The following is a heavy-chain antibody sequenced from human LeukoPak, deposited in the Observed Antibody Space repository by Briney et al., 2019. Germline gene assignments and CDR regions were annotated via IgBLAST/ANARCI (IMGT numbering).Heavy chain of an antibody. CDR3: ARDVDTAMVSDRYFDY. CDR2: ISAYNGNT. Sequence: ASVKVSCKASGYTFTSYGISWVRQAPGQGLEWMGWISAYNGNTNYAQKLQGRVTMTTDTSTSTAYMELRSLRSDDTAVYYCARDVDTAMVSDRYFDYWGQGTLVTVSS. CDR1: GYTFTSYG. J-gene: IGHJ4*02. D-gene: IGHD5-18*01. V-gene: IGHV1-18*01.